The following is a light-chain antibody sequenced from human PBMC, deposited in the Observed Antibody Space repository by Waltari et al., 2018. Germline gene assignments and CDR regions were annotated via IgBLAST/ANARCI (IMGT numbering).Light chain of an antibody. J-gene: IGKJ1*01. CDR3: QQHGTLPAT. Sequence: EIVLTQSPGTASLSPGERVTLSCRAGQSVGSSSLAWYQQKPGQAPRLVIYRASRRATGIPARCSGSGSGTDFSLTISRLEPEDFAVYYCQQHGTLPATFGQGTKVEIK. V-gene: IGKV3-20*01. CDR2: RAS. CDR1: QSVGSSS.